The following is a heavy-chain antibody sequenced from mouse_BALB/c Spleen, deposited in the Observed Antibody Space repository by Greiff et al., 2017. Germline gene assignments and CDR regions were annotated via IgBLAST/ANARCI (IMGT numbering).Heavy chain of an antibody. J-gene: IGHJ4*01. CDR3: VRHGYDAMDY. CDR1: VFTFNTYA. V-gene: IGHV10-1*02. CDR2: IRSKSNNYAT. Sequence: EVKLVESGGGLVQPKGSLKLSCAASVFTFNTYAMNWVRQAPGKGLEWVARIRSKSNNYATYYPDSVKDRFTISRDDSQSMLYLQMNNLKTEDTAMYYCVRHGYDAMDYWGQGTSVTVSS.